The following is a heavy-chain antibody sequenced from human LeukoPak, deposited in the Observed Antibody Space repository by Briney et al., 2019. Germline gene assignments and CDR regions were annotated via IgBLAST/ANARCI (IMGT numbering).Heavy chain of an antibody. CDR1: GFTFRNYA. Sequence: GGSLRLSCAASGFTFRNYAMTWVRQAPGKGLEWVSAISGSGGSTYYADSVKGRFTISRDNAKNSLYLQMNSLRAEDTAVYYCARVAGIVVVLSYFDYWGQGTLVTVSS. CDR2: ISGSGGST. V-gene: IGHV3-23*01. CDR3: ARVAGIVVVLSYFDY. J-gene: IGHJ4*02. D-gene: IGHD2-2*01.